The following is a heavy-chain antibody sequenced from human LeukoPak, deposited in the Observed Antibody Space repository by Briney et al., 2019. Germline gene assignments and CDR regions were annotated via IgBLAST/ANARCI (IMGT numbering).Heavy chain of an antibody. CDR3: ATEARGLNWFDP. D-gene: IGHD3-22*01. CDR2: INPNSGGT. J-gene: IGHJ5*02. V-gene: IGHV1-2*02. Sequence: ASVKVSCKASGYTFIHYYIHWVRQAPGQGLEWMGWINPNSGGTNYAQNFQGRVTMTSDTSITTTYMELSRLTPDDSAVYFCATEARGLNWFDPWGQGTLVTVSS. CDR1: GYTFIHYY.